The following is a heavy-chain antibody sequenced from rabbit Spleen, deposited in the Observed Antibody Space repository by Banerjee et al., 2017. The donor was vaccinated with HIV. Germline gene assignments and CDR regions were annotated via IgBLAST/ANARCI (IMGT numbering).Heavy chain of an antibody. V-gene: IGHV1S40*01. D-gene: IGHD8-1*01. CDR2: IDPLFGIT. CDR1: GFSFSSYY. J-gene: IGHJ4*01. CDR3: ARDGAGGSYFAL. Sequence: QSLEESGGDLVKPGASLTLTCTASGFSFSSYYMNWVRQAPGKGLEWIGYIDPLFGITYYANWVNGRFSISRENAQNTVFLQMTSLTAADTATYFCARDGAGGSYFALWGPGTLVTVS.